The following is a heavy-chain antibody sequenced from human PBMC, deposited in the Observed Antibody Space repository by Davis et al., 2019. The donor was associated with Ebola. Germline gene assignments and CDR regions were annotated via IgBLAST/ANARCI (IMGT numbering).Heavy chain of an antibody. CDR3: AKDKRYDSSGYYSDY. CDR1: GFTFSSYA. V-gene: IGHV3-23*01. Sequence: PGGSLRLSCAASGFTFSSYAMSWVRQAPGKGLEWVSGISGSGGSTYYADSVKGRFTISRDNSKNTLYLQMNSLRAEDTAVYYCAKDKRYDSSGYYSDYWGQGTLVTVSS. D-gene: IGHD3-22*01. J-gene: IGHJ4*02. CDR2: ISGSGGST.